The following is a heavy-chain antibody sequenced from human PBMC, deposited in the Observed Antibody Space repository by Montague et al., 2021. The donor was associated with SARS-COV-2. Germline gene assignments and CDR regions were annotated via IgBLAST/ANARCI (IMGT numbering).Heavy chain of an antibody. Sequence: SLRLSCAASGFALRTKYLTWVRQAPGKGLEWVSVTYDGGDAPYYSYSXKVLFTVSRDDSKNTLFLQMSSLRAEDTAVYYCARRSAVPGSFDFWGQGTLVTVSS. CDR1: GFALRTKY. J-gene: IGHJ4*02. D-gene: IGHD3-3*01. V-gene: IGHV3-53*01. CDR3: ARRSAVPGSFDF. CDR2: TYDGGDAP.